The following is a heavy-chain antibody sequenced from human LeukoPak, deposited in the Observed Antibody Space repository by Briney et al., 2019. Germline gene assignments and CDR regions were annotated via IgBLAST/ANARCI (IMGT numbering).Heavy chain of an antibody. Sequence: SGRSLRLSCAASGFTFSSYAMHWFRQAPGKGLEWVALISYDVSNKYYAESVKGRFTISRDNSNNTLYLQMNSLRVEDTAVYYCARNLYESSGYYYFEYWGQGTLVTVFS. D-gene: IGHD3-22*01. CDR2: ISYDVSNK. CDR1: GFTFSSYA. V-gene: IGHV3-30*04. J-gene: IGHJ4*02. CDR3: ARNLYESSGYYYFEY.